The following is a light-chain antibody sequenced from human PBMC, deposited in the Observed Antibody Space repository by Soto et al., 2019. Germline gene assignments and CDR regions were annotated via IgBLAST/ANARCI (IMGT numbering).Light chain of an antibody. CDR3: QQHDSSPWM. CDR1: PSVSNTY. Sequence: EIVLTQSPGTLSLSPGARATLSCRDSPSVSNTYVAWYQHIPGQTPRLLIYGASNRATGIPYRFSGSGSGTDFTLTISRLEPEDFAVYYCQQHDSSPWMFGQGTKVDIK. CDR2: GAS. J-gene: IGKJ1*01. V-gene: IGKV3-20*01.